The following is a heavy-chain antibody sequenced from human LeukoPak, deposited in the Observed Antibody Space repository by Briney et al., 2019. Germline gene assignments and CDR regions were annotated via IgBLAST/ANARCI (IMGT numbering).Heavy chain of an antibody. CDR3: ARAWGLDSSAPGYFDY. D-gene: IGHD3-22*01. CDR1: GGTFSSYA. CDR2: IIPIFGTA. J-gene: IGHJ4*02. V-gene: IGHV1-69*05. Sequence: ASVKVSCKASGGTFSSYAISWVRQAPGQGLEWTGGIIPIFGTANYAQKFQGRVTITTDESTSTAYMELSSLRSEDTAVYYCARAWGLDSSAPGYFDYWGQGTLVTVSS.